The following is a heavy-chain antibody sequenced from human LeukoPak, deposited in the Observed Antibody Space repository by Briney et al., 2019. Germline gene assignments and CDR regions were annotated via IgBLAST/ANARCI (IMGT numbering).Heavy chain of an antibody. CDR2: IYYSGST. D-gene: IGHD5-24*01. V-gene: IGHV4-30-4*01. J-gene: IGHJ4*02. CDR3: ARGEVEMATHQQEY. CDR1: GGSISSGDYY. Sequence: PSETLSLTCTVSGGSISSGDYYWSWIRQPPGKGLEWIGYIYYSGSTYYNPSLKSRVTISVDTSKNQFSLKLSSVTAADTAVYYCARGEVEMATHQQEYWGQGTLVTVSS.